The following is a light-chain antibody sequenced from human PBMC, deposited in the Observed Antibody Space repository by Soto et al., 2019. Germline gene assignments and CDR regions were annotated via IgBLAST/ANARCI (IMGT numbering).Light chain of an antibody. V-gene: IGKV3-20*01. CDR3: QQTYSTPNT. J-gene: IGKJ4*01. CDR1: QSVSSSY. CDR2: GAS. Sequence: EIVLTQSPGTLSLSPGERATLSCRASQSVSSSYLAWYQQKPGQAPRLLIYGASSLQSGVPSRFSGSGSGTDYTLTISSLQPEDFTTYYCQQTYSTPNTFGGGTKVEIK.